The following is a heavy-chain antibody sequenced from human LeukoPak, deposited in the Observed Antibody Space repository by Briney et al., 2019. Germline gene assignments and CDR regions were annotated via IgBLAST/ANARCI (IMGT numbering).Heavy chain of an antibody. CDR2: ISGSGAVT. CDR3: AEGVPGSGWYSGFDAFDI. CDR1: GFTFSNHA. V-gene: IGHV3-23*01. D-gene: IGHD6-19*01. Sequence: PGGSLRLSCVGSGFTFSNHAMSWVRQAPGKGLEWVSGISGSGAVTYYADSVKGRFSISRDNSKNTVFLQMNSLRVEDTALYYCAEGVPGSGWYSGFDAFDIWGQGTMVIVSS. J-gene: IGHJ3*02.